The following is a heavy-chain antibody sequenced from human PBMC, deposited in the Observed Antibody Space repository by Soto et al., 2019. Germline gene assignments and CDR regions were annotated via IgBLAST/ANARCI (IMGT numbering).Heavy chain of an antibody. J-gene: IGHJ3*02. Sequence: GESLKISCKGSGYSFTSYWIGWVCQMPGKGLEWMGIIYPGDSDTRYSPSFQGQVTISADKSISTAYLQWSSLKASDTAMYYCARGGYCSGGSCYSDDAFDIWGQGTMVTVSS. V-gene: IGHV5-51*01. CDR2: IYPGDSDT. CDR3: ARGGYCSGGSCYSDDAFDI. CDR1: GYSFTSYW. D-gene: IGHD2-15*01.